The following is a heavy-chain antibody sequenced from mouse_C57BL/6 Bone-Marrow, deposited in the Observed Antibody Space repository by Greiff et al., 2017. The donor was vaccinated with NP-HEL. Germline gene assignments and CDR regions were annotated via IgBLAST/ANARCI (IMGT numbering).Heavy chain of an antibody. Sequence: EVQLQQSGAELVRPRASVKLSCTASGFTINDDYMHWVKQRPEQGLEWIGWIDPENGDTEYASKFQGKATITADTSSNTAYLQLSSLTSEDTAVYYCTYSDWYFDVWGTGTTVTVSS. J-gene: IGHJ1*03. D-gene: IGHD2-1*01. CDR2: IDPENGDT. CDR1: GFTINDDY. V-gene: IGHV14-4*01. CDR3: TYSDWYFDV.